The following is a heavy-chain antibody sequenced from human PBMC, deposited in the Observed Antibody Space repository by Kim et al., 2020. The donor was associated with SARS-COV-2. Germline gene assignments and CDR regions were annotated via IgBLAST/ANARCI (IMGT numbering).Heavy chain of an antibody. V-gene: IGHV3-30*18. CDR2: ISYDGSNK. Sequence: GGSLRLSCAASGFTFSSYGMHWVRQAPGKGLEWVAVISYDGSNKYYADSVKGRFTISRDNSKNTLYLQMNSLRAEDTAVYYCAKIGVAAAGKYYYYYGMDVWGQGTTVTVSS. CDR1: GFTFSSYG. J-gene: IGHJ6*02. D-gene: IGHD6-13*01. CDR3: AKIGVAAAGKYYYYYGMDV.